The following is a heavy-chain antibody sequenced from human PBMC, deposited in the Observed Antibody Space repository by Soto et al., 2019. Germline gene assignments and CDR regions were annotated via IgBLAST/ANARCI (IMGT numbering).Heavy chain of an antibody. CDR3: ARSSSSWPKYYYYYYMGV. CDR1: GDSVSSNSAA. CDR2: TYYRSKWYN. V-gene: IGHV6-1*01. Sequence: SQTLSLTCAISGDSVSSNSAAWNWIRQSPSRGLEWLGRTYYRSKWYNDYAVSVKSRITINPDTSKNQFSLQLNSVTPEDTAVYYCARSSSSWPKYYYYYYMGVWGKGTTVTVSS. D-gene: IGHD6-13*01. J-gene: IGHJ6*03.